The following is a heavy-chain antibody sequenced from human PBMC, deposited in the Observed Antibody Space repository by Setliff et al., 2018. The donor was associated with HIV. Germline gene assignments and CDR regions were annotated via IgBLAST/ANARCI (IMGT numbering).Heavy chain of an antibody. Sequence: SETLSLTCSVSGGSIRSSTYYWGWIRQPPGKGLEWIGSIYYSGSTYYNPSLNSRVTISVDTPKNQFSLRLSSVTAADTAVYYCARRGDYYYDSSGAGGAFDIWGQGTMVTVSS. V-gene: IGHV4-39*01. J-gene: IGHJ3*02. CDR3: ARRGDYYYDSSGAGGAFDI. CDR2: IYYSGST. D-gene: IGHD3-22*01. CDR1: GGSIRSSTYY.